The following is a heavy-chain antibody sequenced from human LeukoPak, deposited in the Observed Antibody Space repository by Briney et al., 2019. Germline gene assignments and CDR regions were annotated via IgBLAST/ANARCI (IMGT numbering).Heavy chain of an antibody. Sequence: PGGSLRLSCAASGFTVSTNYMSWVRQAPGKGLEWVSYISSSGSTIYYADSVKGRFTISRDNAKNSLYLQMNSLRAEDTAVYYCAREQYSYGYFSFDYWGQGTLVTVSS. CDR2: ISSSGSTI. V-gene: IGHV3-11*01. J-gene: IGHJ4*02. CDR3: AREQYSYGYFSFDY. CDR1: GFTVSTNY. D-gene: IGHD5-18*01.